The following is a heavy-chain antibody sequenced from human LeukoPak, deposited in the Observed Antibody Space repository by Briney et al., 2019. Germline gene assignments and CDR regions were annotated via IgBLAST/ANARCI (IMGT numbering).Heavy chain of an antibody. CDR1: GFTFDDYG. D-gene: IGHD1-1*01. Sequence: GGSLRLSCAASGFTFDDYGMSWVRQAPGKGLEWVSGINWNGGSTGYADSVKGRFSISRDSSKNTLYLQMSSLRAEDTAIYYCVRDDSWNDGRGLDDWGQGTLVTVSS. CDR2: INWNGGST. J-gene: IGHJ4*02. CDR3: VRDDSWNDGRGLDD. V-gene: IGHV3-20*04.